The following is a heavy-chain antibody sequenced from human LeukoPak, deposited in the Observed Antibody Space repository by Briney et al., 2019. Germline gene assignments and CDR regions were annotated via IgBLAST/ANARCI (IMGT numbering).Heavy chain of an antibody. V-gene: IGHV4-59*01. J-gene: IGHJ4*02. CDR3: ARADYSSGWFLDY. CDR1: GGSLTTYY. D-gene: IGHD6-19*01. CDR2: IYYSAST. Sequence: SETLSLSCTVSGGSLTTYYWSWIRQSPRKGLEWIADIYYSASTNYNPSLKSRATISVDTSKNQFSLRLSSVTAADTAVYYCARADYSSGWFLDYWGQGTLVTVSS.